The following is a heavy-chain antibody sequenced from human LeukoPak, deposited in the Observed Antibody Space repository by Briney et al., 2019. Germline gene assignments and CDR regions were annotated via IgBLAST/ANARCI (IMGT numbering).Heavy chain of an antibody. V-gene: IGHV4-61*02. CDR1: GVSISSGSYY. CDR3: ASAPRSGSPAFLDY. Sequence: PSETLSLPCTVSGVSISSGSYYWSRIRQPAGKGLEWIGRIYTSGGINYDRSLKSRVTISVDTSTNQFSLKLNSVTAADTAVYYCASAPRSGSPAFLDYWGQGTLVTVSS. CDR2: IYTSGGI. D-gene: IGHD1-26*01. J-gene: IGHJ4*02.